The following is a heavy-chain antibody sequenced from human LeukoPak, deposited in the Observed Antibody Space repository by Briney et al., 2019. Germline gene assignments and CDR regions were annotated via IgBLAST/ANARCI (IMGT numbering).Heavy chain of an antibody. D-gene: IGHD3-22*01. CDR2: IYPGDSDT. J-gene: IGHJ4*02. CDR1: GYSFTSYW. CDR3: ARMSRFYYYDSSGYFDY. V-gene: IGHV5-51*01. Sequence: GESLKISCKGSGYSFTSYWIGWVRQMPGKGLEWMGIIYPGDSDTRYSPSFQGQVTISADKSISTAYLQWSSLKASDTAMYYCARMSRFYYYDSSGYFDYWGQETLVTVSS.